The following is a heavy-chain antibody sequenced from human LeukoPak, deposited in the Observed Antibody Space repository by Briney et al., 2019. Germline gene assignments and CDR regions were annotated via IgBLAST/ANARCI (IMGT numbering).Heavy chain of an antibody. J-gene: IGHJ4*02. Sequence: PGGSLRLSCAASGFTSSRYGMHWVRQAPGRGLEWVAFIRYDGTNKHYSDSVKGRFTISRDNSKHTLYLQMNSLRAEDTAVYYCARYGNAFDYWGQGTLVTISS. D-gene: IGHD4-17*01. CDR3: ARYGNAFDY. V-gene: IGHV3-30*02. CDR2: IRYDGTNK. CDR1: GFTSSRYG.